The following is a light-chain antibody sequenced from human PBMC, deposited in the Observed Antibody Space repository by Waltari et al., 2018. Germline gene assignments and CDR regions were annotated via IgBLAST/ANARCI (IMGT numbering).Light chain of an antibody. Sequence: QAVVTQEPSLTVPPGGTVTLTCGSSTGAVTSGHYPYWFQQKPGQAPRTLIYDTSNKHSWTPARFSGSLLGGKAALTLSGAQPEDEAEYYCLLSYSGALNVFGSGTKVTVL. CDR1: TGAVTSGHY. CDR2: DTS. CDR3: LLSYSGALNV. V-gene: IGLV7-46*01. J-gene: IGLJ6*01.